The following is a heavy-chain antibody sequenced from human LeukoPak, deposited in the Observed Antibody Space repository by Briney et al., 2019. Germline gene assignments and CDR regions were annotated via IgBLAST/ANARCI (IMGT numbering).Heavy chain of an antibody. CDR3: ARDSRSSSGWYFYYYYGMDV. CDR2: IYSGGST. V-gene: IGHV3-66*01. Sequence: GGSLRLSCAASGFTVSSNYMSWVRQAPGKGLEWVSVIYSGGSTYYADSVKGRFTTSRDNSKNTLYLQMNSLRAEDTAVYYCARDSRSSSGWYFYYYYGMDVWGQGTTVTVSS. D-gene: IGHD6-19*01. J-gene: IGHJ6*02. CDR1: GFTVSSNY.